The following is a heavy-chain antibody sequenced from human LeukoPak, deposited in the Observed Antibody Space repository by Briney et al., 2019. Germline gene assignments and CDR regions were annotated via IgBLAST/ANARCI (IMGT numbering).Heavy chain of an antibody. CDR3: ARAYARFGLYYMDV. CDR2: ISTSGSGT. J-gene: IGHJ6*03. Sequence: GGSLRLSCEVSGFILSSYDMNWVRQAPGKGLEWVSYISTSGSGTYNADSVKGRFTISRDNAKNSLYLQMISLRAEDTAVYYCARAYARFGLYYMDVWGKGTTVTISS. CDR1: GFILSSYD. D-gene: IGHD3-16*01. V-gene: IGHV3-48*03.